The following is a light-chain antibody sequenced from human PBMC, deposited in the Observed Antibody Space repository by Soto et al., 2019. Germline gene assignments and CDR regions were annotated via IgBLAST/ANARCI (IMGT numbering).Light chain of an antibody. CDR3: QKDSSVTV. CDR2: AAS. CDR1: QGIRNF. V-gene: IGKV1-27*01. J-gene: IGKJ3*01. Sequence: DIQMTQSPTSLSASVGDRVTITCRASQGIRNFVAWYQQKPGKAPKLLIYAASTLQSGVPPRFSGSGSGTDVTLTYNSLQTEDDATYSCQKDSSVTVFGPGNKV.